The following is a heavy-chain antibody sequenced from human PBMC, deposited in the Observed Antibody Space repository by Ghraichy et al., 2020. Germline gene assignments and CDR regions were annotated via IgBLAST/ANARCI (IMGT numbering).Heavy chain of an antibody. CDR1: GGSVSSGSYY. J-gene: IGHJ4*02. Sequence: SETLSLTCIVSGGSVSSGSYYWSWIRQPPGKGLEWIGYIYDSGSPDYNPSLKSRVTIAADTSKNQFSLKLSSVTAADTAVYYCARGRIVGVTGYYFDNWGQGTLVTVSS. CDR3: ARGRIVGVTGYYFDN. D-gene: IGHD1-26*01. V-gene: IGHV4-61*01. CDR2: IYDSGSP.